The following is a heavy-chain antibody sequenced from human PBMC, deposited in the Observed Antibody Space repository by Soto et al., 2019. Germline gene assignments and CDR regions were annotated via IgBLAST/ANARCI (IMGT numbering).Heavy chain of an antibody. Sequence: PGGSLRLSCAASGFTFSSYAMSWVRQAPGKGLEWVSAISGSGGSTYYADSVKGRFTISRDNAKNSLHLQMNSPRAEDTGVYYCARDRGSSALDYWGPGTLVTVS. CDR1: GFTFSSYA. D-gene: IGHD1-26*01. J-gene: IGHJ4*02. CDR3: ARDRGSSALDY. CDR2: ISGSGGST. V-gene: IGHV3-23*01.